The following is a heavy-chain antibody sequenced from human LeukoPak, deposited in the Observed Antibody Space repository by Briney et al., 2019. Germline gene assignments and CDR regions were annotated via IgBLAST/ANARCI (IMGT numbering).Heavy chain of an antibody. Sequence: TGGSLRLSCAASGFTFNSYAIHWVRQGPGKGLEWVAYIAHHGSNKYYADSVKGRFTISRDNSKRTLYLQMNSLRADDTAVYYCAKDGSWSCTDWGQGTLVTVSS. D-gene: IGHD2-8*02. CDR2: IAHHGSNK. J-gene: IGHJ4*02. CDR1: GFTFNSYA. V-gene: IGHV3-30*02. CDR3: AKDGSWSCTD.